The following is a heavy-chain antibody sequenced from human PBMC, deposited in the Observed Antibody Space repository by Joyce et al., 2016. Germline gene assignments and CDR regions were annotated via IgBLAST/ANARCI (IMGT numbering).Heavy chain of an antibody. CDR2: ISQSWAA. Sequence: QLQLHESGPGLVKPSETLSLTCSVSGDSISSSSYYWAWVRQSPGKGLEWIGQISQSWAACYNPSLRSRVTMSVDTSKNQFSLELSTVTATDTAVYFCAGRRPPGNKKSDYFFDNWGRGTLVTVSS. CDR1: GDSISSSSYY. CDR3: AGRRPPGNKKSDYFFDN. V-gene: IGHV4-39*01. J-gene: IGHJ4*02. D-gene: IGHD1/OR15-1a*01.